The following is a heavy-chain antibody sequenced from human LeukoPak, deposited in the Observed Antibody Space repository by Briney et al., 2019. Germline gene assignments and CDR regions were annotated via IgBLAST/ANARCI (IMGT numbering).Heavy chain of an antibody. Sequence: GGSLRLSCAASGFTFSTYSMNSVRHAPGNRLEWVSAISSRSSYIDYADSLKGRFTISRDNAKNSLYLQMSSPIGEDTAGYYCARESRRSGWETYNWLDPWRQGTLVNDSS. CDR1: GFTFSTYS. CDR3: ARESRRSGWETYNWLDP. J-gene: IGHJ5*02. CDR2: ISSRSSYI. D-gene: IGHD6-19*01. V-gene: IGHV3-21*04.